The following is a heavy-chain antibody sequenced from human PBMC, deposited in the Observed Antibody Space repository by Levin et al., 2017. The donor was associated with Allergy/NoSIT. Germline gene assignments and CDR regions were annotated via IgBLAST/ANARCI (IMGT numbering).Heavy chain of an antibody. Sequence: SVKVSCKASGGTFSSYAISWVRQAPGQGLEWMGGIIPIFGTANYAQKFQGRVTITADKSTSTAYMELSSLRSEDTAVYYCARELIAVLAFDIWGQGTMVTVSS. CDR3: ARELIAVLAFDI. D-gene: IGHD6-19*01. CDR2: IIPIFGTA. V-gene: IGHV1-69*06. J-gene: IGHJ3*02. CDR1: GGTFSSYA.